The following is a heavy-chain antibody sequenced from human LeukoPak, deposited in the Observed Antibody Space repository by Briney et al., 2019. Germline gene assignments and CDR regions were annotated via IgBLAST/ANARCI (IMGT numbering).Heavy chain of an antibody. CDR2: INHSGST. Sequence: SETLSLTCAVYGGSFSGYYWSWIRQPPGKGLEWIGEINHSGSTNYNPSLKSRVTISVDTSKNQFSLKLSSVTAADTAVYYCARAVKRITMVRGVRYYFDYWGQGTLVTVPS. J-gene: IGHJ4*02. CDR3: ARAVKRITMVRGVRYYFDY. CDR1: GGSFSGYY. V-gene: IGHV4-34*01. D-gene: IGHD3-10*01.